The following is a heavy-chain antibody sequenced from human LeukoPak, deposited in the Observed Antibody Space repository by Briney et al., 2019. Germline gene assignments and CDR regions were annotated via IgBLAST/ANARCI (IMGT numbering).Heavy chain of an antibody. CDR2: IKEDGSEK. D-gene: IGHD6-13*01. CDR3: ARDSGWWRFDF. J-gene: IGHJ4*02. CDR1: GLNFSSRW. V-gene: IGHV3-7*03. Sequence: GGSLRLSCPASGLNFSSRWMNWARQAPGQGLEWVASIKEDGSEKHYVDSVKGRFTISRDNGKNSLYLQMNSLRAEDTAVYYCARDSGWWRFDFWGQGTLVTVSS.